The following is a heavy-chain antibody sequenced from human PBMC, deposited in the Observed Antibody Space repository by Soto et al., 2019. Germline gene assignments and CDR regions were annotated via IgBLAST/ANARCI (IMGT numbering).Heavy chain of an antibody. D-gene: IGHD6-6*01. CDR1: GFTFSSYS. Sequence: EVQLVESGGGLVQPGGSLRLSCAASGFTFSSYSMNWVRQAPGKGLEWVSYISSSSSTIYYADSVKGRFTISRDNAKNSLYRHMNSLRDEDTAVYYCARPEYSSSSYGMDVWGQGTTVTVSS. V-gene: IGHV3-48*02. CDR2: ISSSSSTI. CDR3: ARPEYSSSSYGMDV. J-gene: IGHJ6*02.